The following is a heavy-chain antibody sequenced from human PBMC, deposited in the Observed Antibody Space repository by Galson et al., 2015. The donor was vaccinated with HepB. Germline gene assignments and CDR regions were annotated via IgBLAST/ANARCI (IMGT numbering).Heavy chain of an antibody. J-gene: IGHJ5*02. CDR1: GFTFSSYS. V-gene: IGHV3-21*01. CDR2: ISSSSSYI. D-gene: IGHD2-21*02. Sequence: SLRLSCAASGFTFSSYSMNWVRQAPGKGLEWVSSISSSSSYIYYADSVKGRFTISRDNAKNSLYLQMNSLRAEDAAVYYCARDSGELCGGDCYSNWFDPWGQGTLVTVSS. CDR3: ARDSGELCGGDCYSNWFDP.